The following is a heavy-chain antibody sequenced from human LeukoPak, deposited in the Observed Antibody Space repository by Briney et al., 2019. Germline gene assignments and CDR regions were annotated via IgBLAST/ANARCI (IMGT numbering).Heavy chain of an antibody. J-gene: IGHJ4*02. D-gene: IGHD5-18*01. CDR1: SGSFSNYY. CDR2: INHSGST. Sequence: SETLSLTCAVYSGSFSNYYWSWIRQPPGKGLEWIGEINHSGSTNYNPSLKSRVTISVDTSKNQFSLKLSSVTAADTAVYYCARGLREIQLWYPGAYYFDYWGQGTLVTVSS. CDR3: ARGLREIQLWYPGAYYFDY. V-gene: IGHV4-34*01.